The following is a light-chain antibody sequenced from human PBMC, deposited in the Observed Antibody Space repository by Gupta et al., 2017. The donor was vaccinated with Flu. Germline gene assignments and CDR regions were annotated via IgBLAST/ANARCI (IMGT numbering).Light chain of an antibody. CDR2: EGS. V-gene: IGLV2-23*01. Sequence: QSALTQPASVSGSPGQSITISCTGTSSDVGSYNLVSWYQQHPGKAPKLMIYEGSKRPSGVSNRFSGSKSGNTASLTISGLQAEDEADYYCCSYAGSNTSAVFGGGTQLTVL. CDR1: SSDVGSYNL. J-gene: IGLJ7*01. CDR3: CSYAGSNTSAV.